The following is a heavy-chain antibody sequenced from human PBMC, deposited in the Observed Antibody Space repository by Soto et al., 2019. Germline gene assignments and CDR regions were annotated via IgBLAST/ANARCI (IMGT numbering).Heavy chain of an antibody. CDR1: GGSISIYY. J-gene: IGHJ6*02. V-gene: IGHV4-59*01. CDR2: IYYSGST. D-gene: IGHD6-13*01. Sequence: SETLSLTCTVSGGSISIYYWSWIRHPPGKGLEWIGYIYYSGSTNYNPSLKSRVTISVDTSKNQFSLKLSSVTAADTAVYFCARSLGAAAADYGMDVWGQGTTVTVSS. CDR3: ARSLGAAAADYGMDV.